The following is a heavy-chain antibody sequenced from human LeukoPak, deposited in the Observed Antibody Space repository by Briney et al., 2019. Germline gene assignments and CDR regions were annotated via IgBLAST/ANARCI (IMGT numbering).Heavy chain of an antibody. Sequence: GESLKISCKGSGYSFTNSWISWVRQMPGKGLEWMGKIDPSDSYTNYSPSFQGHVTISADKSISTAYLQWSSLKALDSAMYYCARFNVFGAYWGQRTLVTVSS. D-gene: IGHD2-8*01. CDR1: GYSFTNSW. CDR2: IDPSDSYT. J-gene: IGHJ4*02. V-gene: IGHV5-10-1*01. CDR3: ARFNVFGAY.